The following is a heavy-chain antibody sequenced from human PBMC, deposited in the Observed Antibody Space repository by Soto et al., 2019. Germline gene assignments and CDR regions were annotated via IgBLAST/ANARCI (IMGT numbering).Heavy chain of an antibody. CDR3: ARSDGHTFNWLDS. D-gene: IGHD2-2*02. J-gene: IGHJ5*01. CDR2: MNPTSGNT. Sequence: QVQLVQSGAEVKTPGASVKVSCKASGYTFNKYDMNWVRQAPGQGLEWMGWMNPTSGNTGYAQKFQGRLTMTWDTAIGIAHMELSSLRNEDTAVYYCARSDGHTFNWLDSWGQGTLVTVSA. CDR1: GYTFNKYD. V-gene: IGHV1-8*01.